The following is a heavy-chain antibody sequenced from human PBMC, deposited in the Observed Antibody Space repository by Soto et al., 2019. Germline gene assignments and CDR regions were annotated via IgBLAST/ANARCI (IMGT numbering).Heavy chain of an antibody. CDR1: GFTFSDYY. Sequence: QVQLVESGGGMVKPGGSLRLSCAASGFTFSDYYMSWIRQAPGKGLEWVSYISSSSSYTNYADSVKGRFTISRDNAKNSLYLQMNSLRAEDTAVYYCARGNHYYYYGMDVWGQGTTVTVSS. V-gene: IGHV3-11*05. CDR3: ARGNHYYYYGMDV. CDR2: ISSSSSYT. J-gene: IGHJ6*02.